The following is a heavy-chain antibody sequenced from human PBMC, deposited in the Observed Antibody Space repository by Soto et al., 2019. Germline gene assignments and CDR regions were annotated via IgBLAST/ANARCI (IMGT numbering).Heavy chain of an antibody. J-gene: IGHJ6*02. Sequence: ELQLLESGGGLVQPGGSLRLSCAASGFTFSTYAMSWVRQAPGKGLEWVSTISGSGGSTYYPDSVNGHYIISRDNSKNTFDLQMNSLRAEDTAVYYCEKDFGSGWSAYYHGVDVWGQGATVIVSS. CDR2: ISGSGGST. CDR3: EKDFGSGWSAYYHGVDV. D-gene: IGHD6-19*01. CDR1: GFTFSTYA. V-gene: IGHV3-23*01.